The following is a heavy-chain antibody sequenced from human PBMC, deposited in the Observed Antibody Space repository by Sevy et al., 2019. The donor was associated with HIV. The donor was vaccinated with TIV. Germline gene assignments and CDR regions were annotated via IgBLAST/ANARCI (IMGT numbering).Heavy chain of an antibody. CDR3: ARDGGGGTTNAGMDV. V-gene: IGHV1-2*06. J-gene: IGHJ6*02. CDR2: VYPNSGGT. D-gene: IGHD2-15*01. Sequence: ASVKVSCKASGYTFTGDYLHWVRQAPGQGLEWMGRVYPNSGGTNYARKFQGRVTMTRDTSISTAYMELSRLRFDDTAVYYCARDGGGGTTNAGMDVWGQGTTVTVSS. CDR1: GYTFTGDY.